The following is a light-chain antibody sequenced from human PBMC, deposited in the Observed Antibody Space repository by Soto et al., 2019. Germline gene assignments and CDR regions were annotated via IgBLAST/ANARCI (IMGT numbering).Light chain of an antibody. CDR1: QSISSNY. V-gene: IGKV3-20*01. J-gene: IGKJ4*01. Sequence: EIVLTQSPGTLSLSPGETVTLSCRASQSISSNYVAWFQHKPGQAPRLLIYGASSRAPGISERFSGSGSGTDFSLTINRLEPEDSAVFYCQQYGYPQLTFGGGTKVDIK. CDR2: GAS. CDR3: QQYGYPQLT.